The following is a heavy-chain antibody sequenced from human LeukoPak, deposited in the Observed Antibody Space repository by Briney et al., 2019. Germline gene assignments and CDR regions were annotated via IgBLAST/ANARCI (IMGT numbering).Heavy chain of an antibody. CDR1: GHTFACYY. CDR3: ARGLIGGLRKGFDI. J-gene: IGHJ4*02. V-gene: IGHV1-2*02. CDR2: INTHSGAT. D-gene: IGHD1-26*01. Sequence: GASVKVSCKASGHTFACYYVHWVRQAPGQGLEWMGWINTHSGATNYAQHFQGRVTMTTDTSVTTAYMDLDGLKSDDAAVYFCARGLIGGLRKGFDIWGQGTLVTVSS.